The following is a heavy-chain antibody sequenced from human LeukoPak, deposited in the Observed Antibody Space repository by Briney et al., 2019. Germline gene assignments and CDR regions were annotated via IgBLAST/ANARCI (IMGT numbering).Heavy chain of an antibody. J-gene: IGHJ4*02. CDR3: ARDCSSTSCMDY. V-gene: IGHV3-33*01. Sequence: GGSLRLSCAASGFTFSSYGMHWVRQAPGKGLEWVAVIWYDGSNKYYADSVKGRFTISRDNSKNTLYLQMSSLRAEDTAVYYCARDCSSTSCMDYWGQGTLVTVSS. CDR1: GFTFSSYG. D-gene: IGHD2-2*01. CDR2: IWYDGSNK.